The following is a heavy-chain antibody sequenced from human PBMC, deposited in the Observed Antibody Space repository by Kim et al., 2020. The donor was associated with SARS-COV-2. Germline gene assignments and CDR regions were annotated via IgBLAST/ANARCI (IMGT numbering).Heavy chain of an antibody. CDR3: AKDLKRATYSNYAEYFDY. J-gene: IGHJ4*02. D-gene: IGHD4-4*01. V-gene: IGHV3-30*02. Sequence: KGRFTIARDNSKNTLYLQMNSLRAEDTAVYYCAKDLKRATYSNYAEYFDYWGQGTLVTVSS.